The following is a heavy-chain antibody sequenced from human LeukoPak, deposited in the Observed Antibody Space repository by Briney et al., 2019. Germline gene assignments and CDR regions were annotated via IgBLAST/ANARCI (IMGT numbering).Heavy chain of an antibody. D-gene: IGHD2/OR15-2a*01. CDR2: ISGGAGNT. Sequence: GGSLRLSCAASGFTFSTYAMNWVRQAPGKGLEWVSAISGGAGNTYYADTVKGRFTISRGSSRNTLFLQMNSLGAEDTAVYYCAKGMTFQYYYSMDVWGQGTSVTVSS. J-gene: IGHJ6*02. CDR1: GFTFSTYA. V-gene: IGHV3-23*01. CDR3: AKGMTFQYYYSMDV.